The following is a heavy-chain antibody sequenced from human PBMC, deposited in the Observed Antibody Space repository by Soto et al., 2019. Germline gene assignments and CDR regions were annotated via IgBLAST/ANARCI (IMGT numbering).Heavy chain of an antibody. CDR1: GYTFTSYA. V-gene: IGHV1-3*01. Sequence: ASVKVSCKASGYTFTSYAMHWVRQAPGQRLEWMGWINAGIGDTDYAKNFQGRVTMTRDTSTSTVYMELTTLRSDDTAVFYCARDTERRAWLDPWGQGTLVTVSS. CDR3: ARDTERRAWLDP. D-gene: IGHD1-1*01. J-gene: IGHJ5*02. CDR2: INAGIGDT.